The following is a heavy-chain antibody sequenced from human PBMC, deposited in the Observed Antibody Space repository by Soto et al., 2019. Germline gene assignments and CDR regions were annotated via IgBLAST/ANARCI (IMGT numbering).Heavy chain of an antibody. V-gene: IGHV3-53*01. J-gene: IGHJ6*02. D-gene: IGHD3-10*01. CDR3: VRPLPSGRNYGMDV. CDR1: GLSVRNNY. Sequence: PGGSLRLSCTASGLSVRNNYMSWVRQAPGMGLEWVSVIYNDGTTYYADSVKGRFTLSRDTSKNTLSLQMDSLRAEDTAVYCCVRPLPSGRNYGMDVWGQGTTVTVSS. CDR2: IYNDGTT.